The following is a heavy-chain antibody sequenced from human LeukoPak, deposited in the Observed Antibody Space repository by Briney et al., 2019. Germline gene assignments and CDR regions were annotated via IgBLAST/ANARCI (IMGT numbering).Heavy chain of an antibody. D-gene: IGHD6-19*01. J-gene: IGHJ4*02. CDR1: GGSISSYY. V-gene: IGHV4-59*08. Sequence: SETLSLTCTVSGGSISSYYWSWIRQPPGKGLEWIGYIYYSGSTNYNPALKSRVTIAVDTSKNQFSLKLSSVTAADTAVYYCARRSSGWMYYFDYWGQGTLVTVSS. CDR2: IYYSGST. CDR3: ARRSSGWMYYFDY.